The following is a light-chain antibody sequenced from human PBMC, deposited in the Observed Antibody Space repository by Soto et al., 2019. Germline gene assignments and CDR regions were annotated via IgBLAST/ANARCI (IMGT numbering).Light chain of an antibody. Sequence: EIEMTHSPATLSLAPSQRLTLSCRASESVSTTLAWYQQKPGQAPSLLIYGASTRATGIPARFSGSGSGTEFTLTISGLQSEDFAVYYCQQYSIWRTFGQGTKVDIK. V-gene: IGKV3-15*01. CDR2: GAS. J-gene: IGKJ1*01. CDR1: ESVSTT. CDR3: QQYSIWRT.